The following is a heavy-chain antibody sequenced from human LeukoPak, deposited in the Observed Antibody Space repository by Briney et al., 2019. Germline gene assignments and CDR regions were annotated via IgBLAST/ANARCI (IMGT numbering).Heavy chain of an antibody. Sequence: SETLSLTCTGSGGSISSYYWSWIRQPAGKGLEWIWRIYTSGSTNYNPSLKSRVTMSVDTSKNQFSLKLSSVTAADTAVYYCARDATMVRGVIIEYNWFDPWGQGTLVTVSS. D-gene: IGHD3-10*01. CDR3: ARDATMVRGVIIEYNWFDP. J-gene: IGHJ5*02. CDR1: GGSISSYY. V-gene: IGHV4-4*07. CDR2: IYTSGST.